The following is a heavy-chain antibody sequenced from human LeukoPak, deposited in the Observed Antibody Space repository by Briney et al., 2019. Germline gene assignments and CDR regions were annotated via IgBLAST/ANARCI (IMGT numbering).Heavy chain of an antibody. Sequence: GGSLRLSCVASGFTFRRYDMHWVRQAPGKGLEWVAVIANDESNEIYADSVKGRFTISRDNAKNSLYLQMNSLRAEDTALYYCAKDIVPYCSGGSCQRHAFDIWGQGTMDTVSS. D-gene: IGHD2-15*01. J-gene: IGHJ3*02. CDR1: GFTFRRYD. V-gene: IGHV3-30-3*01. CDR2: IANDESNE. CDR3: AKDIVPYCSGGSCQRHAFDI.